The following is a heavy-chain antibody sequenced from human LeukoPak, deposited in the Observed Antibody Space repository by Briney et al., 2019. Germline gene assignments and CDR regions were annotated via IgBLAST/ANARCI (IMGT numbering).Heavy chain of an antibody. CDR3: AKQLTPNADRSGFDAFEI. D-gene: IGHD3-22*01. CDR1: GFTFSTYE. Sequence: GGSLRLSCAASGFTFSTYEMDWVRQAPGKGLEWVSYISSGGGTIYYADSVKGRFTISRDNAKNSLYLQMNSLRAEDTAVYYCAKQLTPNADRSGFDAFEIWGQGTMVTVSS. J-gene: IGHJ3*02. V-gene: IGHV3-48*03. CDR2: ISSGGGTI.